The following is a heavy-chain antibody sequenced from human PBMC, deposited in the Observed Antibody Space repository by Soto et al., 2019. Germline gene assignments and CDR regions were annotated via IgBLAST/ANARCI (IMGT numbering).Heavy chain of an antibody. J-gene: IGHJ4*02. CDR1: GYTFTSYD. CDR2: MNPNSGNT. Sequence: ASVKVSCKASGYTFTSYDINWVRQATGQGLEWMGWMNPNSGNTGYAQKFQGRVTMTRNTSISTAYMELSSLRSEDTAVYYCARAGYSGYDVDYWGQGTLVTVSS. D-gene: IGHD5-12*01. V-gene: IGHV1-8*01. CDR3: ARAGYSGYDVDY.